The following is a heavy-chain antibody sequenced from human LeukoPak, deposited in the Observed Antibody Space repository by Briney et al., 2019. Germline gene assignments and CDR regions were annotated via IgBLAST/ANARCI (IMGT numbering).Heavy chain of an antibody. V-gene: IGHV4-31*02. CDR1: Y. D-gene: IGHD4-17*01. CDR3: ARGNGDNEGTGWFDP. CDR2: ISYSGNT. J-gene: IGHJ5*02. Sequence: YMSWIRQHPGKGLEWIGYISYSGNTHYNPSLKSRFTISIDTSKNQFSLKLSSVTAADTAVYYCARGNGDNEGTGWFDPWGQGTLVTVSS.